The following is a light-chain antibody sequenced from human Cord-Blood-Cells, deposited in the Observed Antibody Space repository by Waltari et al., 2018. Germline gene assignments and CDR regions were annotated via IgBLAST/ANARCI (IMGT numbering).Light chain of an antibody. V-gene: IGKV3-20*01. CDR1: QSVSSSY. J-gene: IGKJ2*01. Sequence: EIVLTQSPGTLSLSPGERATLSCRARQSVSSSYLAWYQQKPGQAPRLLIYGASSRATGIPERFSGSGSVTDFTLTISRLEPEDFAVYYCQQYGSSLYTFGQGTKLEIK. CDR3: QQYGSSLYT. CDR2: GAS.